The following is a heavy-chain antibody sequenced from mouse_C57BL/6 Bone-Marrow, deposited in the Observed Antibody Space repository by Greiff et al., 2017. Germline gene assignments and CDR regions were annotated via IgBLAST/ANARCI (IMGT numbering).Heavy chain of an antibody. D-gene: IGHD1-1*01. CDR2: IYWDDDK. CDR1: GFSLSTSGMG. CDR3: ARRAFYYYGFDY. J-gene: IGHJ2*01. Sequence: QVTLKESGPGILQSSQTLSLTCSFSGFSLSTSGMGVSWIRQPSGKGLEWLAHIYWDDDKRYHPFLKSRLTISKDTSRKQVFLQITRVDTADTVTYYCARRAFYYYGFDYWGQGTTLTVSS. V-gene: IGHV8-12*01.